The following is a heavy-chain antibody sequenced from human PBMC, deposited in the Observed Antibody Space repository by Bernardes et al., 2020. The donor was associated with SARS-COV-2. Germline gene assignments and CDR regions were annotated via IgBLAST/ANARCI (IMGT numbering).Heavy chain of an antibody. CDR2: IRNRLSNYTT. J-gene: IGHJ6*02. V-gene: IGHV3-72*01. D-gene: IGHD5-18*01. CDR1: GFSFSDHY. Sequence: GGSLRLSCAASGFSFSDHYMDWVRQAPGKGLEWVGRIRNRLSNYTTKYPASVEGRFIISRDDASKSLYLQMNSLQNEDTAVYYCAREVPKVRDSNGYAHYYYAMDVWGPGTTVTVSS. CDR3: AREVPKVRDSNGYAHYYYAMDV.